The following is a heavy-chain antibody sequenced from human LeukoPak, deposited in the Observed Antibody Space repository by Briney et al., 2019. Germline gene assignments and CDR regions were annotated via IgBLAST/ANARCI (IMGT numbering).Heavy chain of an antibody. CDR2: IKQDGSEK. D-gene: IGHD6-13*01. CDR1: GFTFSSYW. V-gene: IGHV3-7*03. J-gene: IGHJ6*02. CDR3: ARDEEVAAAGYYYYGMDV. Sequence: GGSLRLSCAASGFTFSSYWMSWVRQAPGKGLEWVANIKQDGSEKYHVDSVKGRFTISRDNAKNSLYLQMNSLRAEDTAVYYCARDEEVAAAGYYYYGMDVWGQGTTVTVSS.